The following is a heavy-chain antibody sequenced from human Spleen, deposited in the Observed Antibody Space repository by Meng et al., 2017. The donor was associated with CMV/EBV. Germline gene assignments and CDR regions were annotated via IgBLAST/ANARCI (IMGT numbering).Heavy chain of an antibody. J-gene: IGHJ5*01. V-gene: IGHV3-66*02. D-gene: IGHD4-11*01. CDR2: MYSGGST. CDR3: ARELMTTVNGWFDS. CDR1: GFNVSSNY. Sequence: AASGFNVSSNYMTWVRQATGKGLEWLSVMYSGGSTYYADSLKGRFTISRDSSKNTLYLQMHSLTAEDTAVYYCARELMTTVNGWFDSWGQGTLVTVSS.